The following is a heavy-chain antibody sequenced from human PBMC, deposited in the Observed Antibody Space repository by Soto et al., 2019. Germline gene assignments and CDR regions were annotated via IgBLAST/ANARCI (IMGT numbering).Heavy chain of an antibody. CDR2: ISAYNGNT. D-gene: IGHD2-15*01. V-gene: IGHV1-18*01. Sequence: ASVKVSCQASGYTYTSYGVSWVRQAPGQGLEWMGWISAYNGNTNYAQKLQGRVTMTTDTSTSTAYMELRSLRSDDTAVYYCARDGYCSGGSCYDPFDYWGQGTLVTVSS. CDR1: GYTYTSYG. J-gene: IGHJ4*02. CDR3: ARDGYCSGGSCYDPFDY.